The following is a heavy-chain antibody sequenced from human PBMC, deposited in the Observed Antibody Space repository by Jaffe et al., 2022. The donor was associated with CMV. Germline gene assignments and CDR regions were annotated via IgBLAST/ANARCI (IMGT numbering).Heavy chain of an antibody. V-gene: IGHV3-66*01. CDR1: GFTVSSNY. J-gene: IGHJ3*02. Sequence: EVQLVESGGGLVQPGGSLRLSCAASGFTVSSNYMSWVRQAPGKGLEWVSVIYSGGSTYYADSVKGRFTISRDNSKNTLYLQMNSLRAEDTAVYYCASWVLKYTDAFDIWGQGTMVTVSS. D-gene: IGHD1-1*01. CDR3: ASWVLKYTDAFDI. CDR2: IYSGGST.